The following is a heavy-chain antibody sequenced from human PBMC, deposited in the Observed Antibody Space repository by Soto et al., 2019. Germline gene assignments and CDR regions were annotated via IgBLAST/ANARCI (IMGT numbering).Heavy chain of an antibody. D-gene: IGHD2-15*01. J-gene: IGHJ3*01. CDR3: ESERCYDDFDV. Sequence: PSETXSLTCSFSGVFISSGNYLGCIRKPPGKVLEWIGSIFHGGNTYYNPSLKSRVTISVDMSKNQFSLKLNSVTAADTAVYYCESERCYDDFDVWGQGTVVTVSS. V-gene: IGHV4-38-2*02. CDR2: IFHGGNT. CDR1: GVFISSGNY.